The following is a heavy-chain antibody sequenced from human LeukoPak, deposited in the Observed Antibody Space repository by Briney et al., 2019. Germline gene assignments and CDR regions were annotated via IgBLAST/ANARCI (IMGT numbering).Heavy chain of an antibody. CDR3: ARHSDYGDYLFDY. CDR2: IYYSGTT. D-gene: IGHD4-17*01. Sequence: PSETLSLTCTVSGRSISSGSYYWGWIRQPPGKGLEWIGSIYYSGTTYYNPSLKSRVTISVDTSKNQFSLNLSSVTAADTAVYYCARHSDYGDYLFDYWGQGTLVTVSS. J-gene: IGHJ4*02. V-gene: IGHV4-39*01. CDR1: GRSISSGSYY.